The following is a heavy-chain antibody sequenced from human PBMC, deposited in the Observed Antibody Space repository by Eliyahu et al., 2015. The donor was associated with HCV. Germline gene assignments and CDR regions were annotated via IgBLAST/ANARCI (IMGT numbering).Heavy chain of an antibody. Sequence: QVQLEESGGGVVQPGGSLRLSCVAXGFTFSHYGMHWVRQAPGKGLEWVAFISYDGTNKYYADSVKGRFTISRDNSRNTLYLQMNSLTTEDTAVFYCAKDTLSNYGDHHCWGQGTLVTVSS. CDR2: ISYDGTNK. J-gene: IGHJ4*02. V-gene: IGHV3-30*18. CDR3: AKDTLSNYGDHHC. D-gene: IGHD4-17*01. CDR1: GFTFSHYG.